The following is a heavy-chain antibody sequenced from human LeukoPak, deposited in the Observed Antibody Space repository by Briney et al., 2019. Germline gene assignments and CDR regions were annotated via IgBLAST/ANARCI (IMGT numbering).Heavy chain of an antibody. Sequence: GGSLRLSCAVSGLTFSDYYMSWIRQAPGKGLEWVSAISDSGGSTYYADSVKGRFTISRDNSKNTLYLQMNSLRAEDTAVYYCAKESDYVWGSYNPWGQGTLVTVSS. CDR3: AKESDYVWGSYNP. D-gene: IGHD3-16*01. CDR2: ISDSGGST. V-gene: IGHV3-23*01. J-gene: IGHJ5*02. CDR1: GLTFSDYY.